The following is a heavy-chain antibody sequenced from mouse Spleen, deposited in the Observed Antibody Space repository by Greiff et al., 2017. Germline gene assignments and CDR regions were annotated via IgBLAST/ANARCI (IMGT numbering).Heavy chain of an antibody. V-gene: IGHV1-82*01. CDR1: GYAFSSSW. CDR3: AREGQPRYFDV. J-gene: IGHJ1*01. D-gene: IGHD3-3*01. Sequence: VQGVESGPELVKPGASVKISCKASGYAFSSSWMNWVKQRPGKGLEWIGRIYPGDGDTNYNGKFKGKATLTADKSSSTAYMQLSSLTSEDSAVYFCAREGQPRYFDVWGAGTTVTVSS. CDR2: IYPGDGDT.